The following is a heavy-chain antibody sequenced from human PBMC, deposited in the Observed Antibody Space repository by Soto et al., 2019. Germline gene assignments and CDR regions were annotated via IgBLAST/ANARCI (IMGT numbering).Heavy chain of an antibody. CDR2: IYYSGST. V-gene: IGHV4-31*02. CDR1: GGSISSGGYY. D-gene: IGHD2-21*02. CDR3: ARVGHIVVVTAKEDYYYYGMDV. J-gene: IGHJ6*02. Sequence: PSETLSLTCTVSGGSISSGGYYWSWIRQHPGKGLEWIGYIYYSGSTYYNPSLKSRVTISVDTSKNQFSLKLSSVTAAGTAVYYCARVGHIVVVTAKEDYYYYGMDVWGQGTTVT.